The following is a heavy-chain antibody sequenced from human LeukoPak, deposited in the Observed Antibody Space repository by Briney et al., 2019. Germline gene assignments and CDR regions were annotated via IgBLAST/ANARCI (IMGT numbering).Heavy chain of an antibody. D-gene: IGHD3-10*01. Sequence: PGGSLRLSCAASGFTVSNNYMNWARQAPGKGLEWVSYISSDSSSIYYADSVKGRFTISRDNAKNSLYLQMNSLRDEDTAVYYCARSFYSSGSYYKYGMDVWGQGTTVTVSS. CDR1: GFTVSNNY. J-gene: IGHJ6*02. CDR2: ISSDSSSI. CDR3: ARSFYSSGSYYKYGMDV. V-gene: IGHV3-48*02.